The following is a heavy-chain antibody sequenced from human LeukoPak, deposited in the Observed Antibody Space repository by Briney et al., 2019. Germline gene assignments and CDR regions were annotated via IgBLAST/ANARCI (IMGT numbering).Heavy chain of an antibody. CDR3: ARDPAARPDYYYMDV. Sequence: GGSLRLSCAASGFTLSSYWMTWVRQTPGKGLEWVANIQEYGSEKYYVDSVKGRFTISRDNAKNSLYLHMNSLRAEDTAVYYCARDPAARPDYYYMDVWGKGTTVTVSS. CDR2: IQEYGSEK. V-gene: IGHV3-7*01. J-gene: IGHJ6*03. D-gene: IGHD6-6*01. CDR1: GFTLSSYW.